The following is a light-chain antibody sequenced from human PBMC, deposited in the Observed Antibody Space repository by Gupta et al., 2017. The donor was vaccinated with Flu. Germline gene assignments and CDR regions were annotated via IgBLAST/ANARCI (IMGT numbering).Light chain of an antibody. V-gene: IGKV2D-29*01. CDR2: EGS. Sequence: VTPGQPASISFKSSQNRRDRDGKTDLNWYLQRPGQPPQLLIFEGSNRGSGVPDRFSGRGSGTDFTLNISLGDAEDVGVYYCRQRLQLPITFGAGTMVEF. CDR1: QNRRDRDGKTD. J-gene: IGKJ4*01. CDR3: RQRLQLPIT.